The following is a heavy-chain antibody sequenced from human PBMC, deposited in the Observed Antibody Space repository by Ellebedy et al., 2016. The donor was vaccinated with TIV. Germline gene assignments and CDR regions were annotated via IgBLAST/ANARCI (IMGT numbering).Heavy chain of an antibody. CDR3: ARDSITGTYGSYFDY. D-gene: IGHD1-20*01. CDR1: GFIFNSYG. V-gene: IGHV3-30-3*01. J-gene: IGHJ4*02. CDR2: ISYDGTSK. Sequence: GGSLRLXXAASGFIFNSYGMHWVRQAPGKGLEWVAVISYDGTSKYYVDSVKGRFTISRDNSNNTLYLQMNSLRAEDTAVYYCARDSITGTYGSYFDYWGQGTLVTVSS.